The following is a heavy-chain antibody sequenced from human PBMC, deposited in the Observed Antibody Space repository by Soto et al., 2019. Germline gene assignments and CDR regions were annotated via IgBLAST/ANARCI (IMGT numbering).Heavy chain of an antibody. D-gene: IGHD2-15*01. J-gene: IGHJ3*02. Sequence: TSETLSLTCTVSGGSISSGGYYWSWIRQHPGKGLEWIGYIYYSGSTYYNPSLKSRVTISVDTSKNQFSLKLSSVTAADTAVYYCAREGGSGGSPTLYIWRQGTMVTVSS. CDR2: IYYSGST. V-gene: IGHV4-31*03. CDR1: GGSISSGGYY. CDR3: AREGGSGGSPTLYI.